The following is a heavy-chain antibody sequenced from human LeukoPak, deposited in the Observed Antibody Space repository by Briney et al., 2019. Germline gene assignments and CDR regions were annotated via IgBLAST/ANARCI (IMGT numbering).Heavy chain of an antibody. J-gene: IGHJ3*02. Sequence: GASVKVSCKASGYTFTGYYMHWVRQAPGRGLEWMGWISPDSGGTNYAQKFQGRVTMTRDTSISTAYMELSSLRSDDTAVYYCARDRPINYYDSSVYGDAFDIWGQGTMVTVSS. CDR1: GYTFTGYY. CDR3: ARDRPINYYDSSVYGDAFDI. D-gene: IGHD3-22*01. V-gene: IGHV1-2*02. CDR2: ISPDSGGT.